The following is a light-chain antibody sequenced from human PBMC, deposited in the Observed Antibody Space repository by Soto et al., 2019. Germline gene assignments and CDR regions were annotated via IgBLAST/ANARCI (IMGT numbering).Light chain of an antibody. CDR2: GAY. V-gene: IGKV3-20*01. CDR3: QHYMSYPWT. CDR1: QSVSSSY. J-gene: IGKJ1*01. Sequence: EILLTQSPGTLSLSPGERPTLSGRSSQSVSSSYLAWYQQKPGRAPRLLIYGAYSRATGITDRFSGSGSGTEFTISISRLEADDFASYYCQHYMSYPWTFGRGTKVDI.